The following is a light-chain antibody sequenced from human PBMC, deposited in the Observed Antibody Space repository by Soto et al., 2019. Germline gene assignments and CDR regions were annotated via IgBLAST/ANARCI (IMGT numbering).Light chain of an antibody. CDR1: SSNIGAGYD. CDR2: GNS. J-gene: IGLJ3*02. Sequence: QSVLTQPPSVSGAPGQRVTISCTGSSSNIGAGYDVHWYQQRPGTAPKLLISGNSNRPSGVPDRFSGSTSGTSASLAITGLQAEDEGDYFCSSFSRSRTLVLFGGGTKLTVL. V-gene: IGLV1-40*01. CDR3: SSFSRSRTLVL.